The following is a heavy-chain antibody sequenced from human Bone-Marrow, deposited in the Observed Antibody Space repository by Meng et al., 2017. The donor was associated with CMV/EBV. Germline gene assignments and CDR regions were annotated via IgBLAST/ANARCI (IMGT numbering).Heavy chain of an antibody. V-gene: IGHV4-30-4*08. Sequence: SETLSLTCTVSGGSISSGDYYWSWIRQPPVKGLEWIGYIYYSASTHYNPFLKSRVTIAVDTSKNQFSLKLRSVTAADTAVYYCARGVGWPYFDYWGQGTLVTVSS. D-gene: IGHD1-26*01. CDR1: GGSISSGDYY. CDR3: ARGVGWPYFDY. CDR2: IYYSAST. J-gene: IGHJ4*02.